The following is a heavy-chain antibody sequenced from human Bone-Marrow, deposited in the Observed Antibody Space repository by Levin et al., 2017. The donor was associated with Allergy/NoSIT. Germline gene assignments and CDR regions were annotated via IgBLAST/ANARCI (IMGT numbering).Heavy chain of an antibody. CDR1: GFTFSSYA. J-gene: IGHJ6*02. CDR2: ISGSGGST. V-gene: IGHV3-23*01. D-gene: IGHD3-3*01. CDR3: AKDRQNDFWSGYRNYHYYGMDV. Sequence: GGSLRLSCAASGFTFSSYAMSWVRQAPGKGLEWVSAISGSGGSTYYADSVKGRFTISRDNSKNTLYLQMNSLRAEDTAVYYCAKDRQNDFWSGYRNYHYYGMDVWGQGTTVTVSS.